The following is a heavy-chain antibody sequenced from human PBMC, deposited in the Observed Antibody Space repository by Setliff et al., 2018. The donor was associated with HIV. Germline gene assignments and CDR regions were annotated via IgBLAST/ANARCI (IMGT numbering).Heavy chain of an antibody. V-gene: IGHV4-59*01. Sequence: PSETLSLTCNVSGDSIDRYYWSWIRQPPGKGLEWIGYIYYSGHTNYNPSFNSRVTMSVDTSKFQLSLMLTSVTAADTAVYYCARGSNQGSGTEVDYWGQGTQVTVSS. J-gene: IGHJ4*02. CDR1: GDSIDRYY. CDR2: IYYSGHT. CDR3: ARGSNQGSGTEVDY. D-gene: IGHD3-10*01.